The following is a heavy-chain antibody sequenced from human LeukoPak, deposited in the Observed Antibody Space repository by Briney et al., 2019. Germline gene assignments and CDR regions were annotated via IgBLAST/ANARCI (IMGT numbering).Heavy chain of an antibody. CDR1: GFSISRYW. J-gene: IGHJ4*02. CDR3: ACLDTRSARPGEPSTY. Sequence: LSGGSLRLSCAASGFSISRYWMSWVRQAPGEGLEWVASTPEDEHGTFYVDSVQGRFTVSRDNAKNSLHLQMSSLRVEDTAVYFCACLDTRSARPGEPSTYWGQGTLVTVSS. V-gene: IGHV3-7*01. CDR2: TPEDEHGT. D-gene: IGHD6-6*01.